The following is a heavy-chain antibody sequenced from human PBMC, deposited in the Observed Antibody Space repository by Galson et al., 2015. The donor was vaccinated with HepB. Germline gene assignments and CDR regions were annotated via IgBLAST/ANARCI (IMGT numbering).Heavy chain of an antibody. CDR3: ARPVHYSGYGDC. J-gene: IGHJ4*02. D-gene: IGHD5-12*01. V-gene: IGHV1-3*01. CDR2: INAGNGNT. CDR1: GYTFTSYA. Sequence: SVKVSCKASGYTFTSYAMHWVRQAPGQRLEWMGWINAGNGNTKYSQKFQGRVTITRDTSASTAYMELSSLRSEDTAVYYCARPVHYSGYGDCWGQGTLVTVSS.